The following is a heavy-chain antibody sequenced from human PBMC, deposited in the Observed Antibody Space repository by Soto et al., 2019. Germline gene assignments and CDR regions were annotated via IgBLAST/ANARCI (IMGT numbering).Heavy chain of an antibody. CDR3: AKDLLDIVVVVAASDAFDI. D-gene: IGHD2-15*01. CDR2: ISGSGGRT. J-gene: IGHJ3*02. Sequence: EVQLLESGGGLVQPGGSLRLSCAASGFTFSSYAMSWVRQAPGKGLEWVSAISGSGGRTYYADSVKGRFTISRDKSKNALYLQMNSLRAEDTAVYYCAKDLLDIVVVVAASDAFDIWGQGTMVTVSS. CDR1: GFTFSSYA. V-gene: IGHV3-23*01.